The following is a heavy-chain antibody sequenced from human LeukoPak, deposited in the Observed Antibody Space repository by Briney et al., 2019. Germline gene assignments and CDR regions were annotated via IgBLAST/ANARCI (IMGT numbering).Heavy chain of an antibody. Sequence: GGSLRLSCEASGFTFSAYAMTWVRQAPGKGLVWVSRINSDGSSTSYADSVKGRFTISRDSAKNTLYLQMNSLRAEDTAVYYCARASYLRNGMVVWGQGTTVTVSS. CDR3: ARASYLRNGMVV. D-gene: IGHD3-16*01. V-gene: IGHV3-74*01. CDR2: INSDGSST. J-gene: IGHJ6*02. CDR1: GFTFSAYA.